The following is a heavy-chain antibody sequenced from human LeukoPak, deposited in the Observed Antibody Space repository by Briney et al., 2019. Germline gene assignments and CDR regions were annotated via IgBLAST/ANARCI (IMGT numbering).Heavy chain of an antibody. CDR1: GYTFTSYD. D-gene: IGHD3-3*01. V-gene: IGHV1-8*01. CDR3: ARGGFLEWSPGVYYMDV. J-gene: IGHJ6*03. CDR2: MNPNSGNT. Sequence: ASVKVSCKASGYTFTSYDINWVRQATGQGLEWMGWMNPNSGNTGYAQKFQGRVTMTRNTSISTAYMELSSLRSEDTAVYYCARGGFLEWSPGVYYMDVWGKGTTVTVSS.